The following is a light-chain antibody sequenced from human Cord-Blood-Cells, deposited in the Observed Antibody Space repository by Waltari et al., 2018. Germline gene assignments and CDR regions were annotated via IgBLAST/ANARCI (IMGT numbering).Light chain of an antibody. Sequence: QSALTQPASVSGSPGPSITTSCTGTSSDVGSYNLVSWYQQHPGKAPKLMIYEGSKRPSGVSNRFSGSKSGNTASLTISGLQAEDEADYYCCSYAGSSTYWVFGGGTKLTVL. CDR3: CSYAGSSTYWV. J-gene: IGLJ3*02. CDR1: SSDVGSYNL. V-gene: IGLV2-23*01. CDR2: EGS.